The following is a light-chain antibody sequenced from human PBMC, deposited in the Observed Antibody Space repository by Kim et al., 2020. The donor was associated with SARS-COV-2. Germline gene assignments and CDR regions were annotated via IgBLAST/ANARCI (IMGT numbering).Light chain of an antibody. CDR3: TSYTSSTTLV. J-gene: IGLJ2*01. Sequence: QSALTQPASVSGSPGQSITISCTGSSSDIGGYNFVSWYQQHPGKAPRLIIYETTYRPSGFSSCFSGSKSGNTASLTISGLQAEDEGDYFCTSYTSSTTLVFGGGTQLTVL. CDR2: ETT. CDR1: SSDIGGYNF. V-gene: IGLV2-14*01.